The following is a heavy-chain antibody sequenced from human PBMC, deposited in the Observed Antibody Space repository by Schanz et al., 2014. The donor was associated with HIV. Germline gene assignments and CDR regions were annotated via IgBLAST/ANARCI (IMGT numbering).Heavy chain of an antibody. CDR3: ARGGIWEWDQPDFDY. D-gene: IGHD2-15*01. CDR1: GFIFRTHG. Sequence: QVQLVESGGGVVQPGRSLRLSCAASGFIFRTHGMHWVRQAPGKGLEWVAVISYDGSNEYYADSVKGRFTISRDNSKNTLYLQMNSLRAEDTAVYYCARGGIWEWDQPDFDYWGQGTLVTVSS. CDR2: ISYDGSNE. V-gene: IGHV3-30*03. J-gene: IGHJ4*02.